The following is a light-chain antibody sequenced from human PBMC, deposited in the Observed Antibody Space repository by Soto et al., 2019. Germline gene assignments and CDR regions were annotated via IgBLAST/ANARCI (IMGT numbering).Light chain of an antibody. J-gene: IGLJ2*01. CDR1: SSDVGGYNY. Sequence: QTALTQPASVSGSPGQSITISCTGTSSDVGGYNYVSWYQQHPGKALKLMIYDVSNRPSGVSNRFSGSKSGNTASLTISGLQAEDEADYYCCSYTSSSTVVFGGGTKLTVL. CDR2: DVS. V-gene: IGLV2-14*01. CDR3: CSYTSSSTVV.